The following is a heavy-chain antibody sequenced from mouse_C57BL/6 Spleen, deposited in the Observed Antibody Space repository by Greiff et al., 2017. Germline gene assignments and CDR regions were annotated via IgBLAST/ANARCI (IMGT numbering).Heavy chain of an antibody. V-gene: IGHV1-42*01. D-gene: IGHD1-1*01. CDR1: GYSFTGYY. Sequence: VHVKQSGPELVKPGASVKISCKASGYSFTGYYMNWVKQSPEKSLEWIGEINPSTGGTTYNQKFNAKATLTVDKSSSTAYMQLKSLTSEDSAVYYCASPYYGSSYWFAYWGQGTLVTVSA. CDR3: ASPYYGSSYWFAY. CDR2: INPSTGGT. J-gene: IGHJ3*01.